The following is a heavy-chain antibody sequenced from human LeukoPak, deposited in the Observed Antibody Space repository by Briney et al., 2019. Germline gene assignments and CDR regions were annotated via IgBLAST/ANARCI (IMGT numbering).Heavy chain of an antibody. V-gene: IGHV4-59*01. CDR2: IYYSGST. D-gene: IGHD6-13*01. Sequence: PSETLSLTCTVSGGSISSYYWSWIRQPPGKGLEWIGYIYYSGSTNYNPSLKSRVTISVDTSKNQFSLKLSSVTAADTAVYYCARVAAAQNWFDPWGQGTLVTVSS. J-gene: IGHJ5*02. CDR1: GGSISSYY. CDR3: ARVAAAQNWFDP.